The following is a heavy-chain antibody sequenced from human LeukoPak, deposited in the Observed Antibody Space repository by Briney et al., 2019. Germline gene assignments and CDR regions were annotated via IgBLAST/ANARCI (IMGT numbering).Heavy chain of an antibody. D-gene: IGHD6-13*01. CDR3: ARDGVSSSWYGDWFDP. J-gene: IGHJ5*02. Sequence: SETLTLTCTVSGGSISSYYWSWIRQPPGKGLEWIGYIYYSGSTNYNPSPKSRVTISVDTSKNQFSLKLSSVTAADTAVYYCARDGVSSSWYGDWFDPWGQGTLVTVSS. CDR1: GGSISSYY. CDR2: IYYSGST. V-gene: IGHV4-59*01.